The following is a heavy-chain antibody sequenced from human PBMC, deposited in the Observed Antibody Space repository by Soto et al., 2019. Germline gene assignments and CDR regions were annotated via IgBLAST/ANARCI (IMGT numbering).Heavy chain of an antibody. J-gene: IGHJ4*02. CDR3: ARDGLGTWSAGTTHFDY. V-gene: IGHV3-21*01. CDR1: GFTFSRYG. D-gene: IGHD6-13*01. Sequence: PGGSLRLSCEVSGFTFSRYGMHWVRQAPGKGLEWVAFISSSSSYIYYADSVKGRFTISRDNAKNSLYLQMNSLRAEDTAVYYCARDGLGTWSAGTTHFDYWGQGTLVTVSS. CDR2: ISSSSSYI.